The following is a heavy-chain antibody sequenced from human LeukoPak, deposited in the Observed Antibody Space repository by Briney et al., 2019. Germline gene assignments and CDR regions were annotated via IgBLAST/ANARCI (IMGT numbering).Heavy chain of an antibody. J-gene: IGHJ4*02. Sequence: SETLSLTCAVSGGAVRDSKYWTWIRKSPEKRLEWIGYISNGGSTEYNPSLRSRVTISLDTSKNQFSLKLNSMTTADRAVYYCARQFKVLLDSWGQGTLVTVSS. CDR3: ARQFKVLLDS. V-gene: IGHV4-59*08. CDR1: GGAVRDSKY. CDR2: ISNGGST.